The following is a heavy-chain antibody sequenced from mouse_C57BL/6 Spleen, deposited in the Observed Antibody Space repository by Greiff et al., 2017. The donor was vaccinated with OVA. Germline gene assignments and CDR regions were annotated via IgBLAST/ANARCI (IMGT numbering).Heavy chain of an antibody. CDR2: IYPGDGDT. CDR1: GYAFSSSW. CDR3: ARLYYGNYEGYFDY. V-gene: IGHV1-82*01. Sequence: VHLVESGPELVKPGASVKISCKASGYAFSSSWMNWVKQRPGKGLEWIGRIYPGDGDTNYNGKFKGKATLTADKSSSTAYMQLSSLTSEDSAVYFCARLYYGNYEGYFDYWGQGTTLTVSS. D-gene: IGHD2-1*01. J-gene: IGHJ2*01.